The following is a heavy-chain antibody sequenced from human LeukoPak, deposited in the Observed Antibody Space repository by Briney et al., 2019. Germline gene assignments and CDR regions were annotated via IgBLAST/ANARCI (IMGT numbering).Heavy chain of an antibody. V-gene: IGHV4-59*01. CDR3: ARGGHSRHFDY. CDR1: GFTFSSYW. D-gene: IGHD6-13*01. Sequence: GSLRLSCAASGFTFSSYWMNWVRQPPGKGLEWIGYIYYSGSTNYNPSLKSRVTISVDTSKNQFSLKLSSVTAADTAVYYCARGGHSRHFDYWGQGTLVTVSS. J-gene: IGHJ4*02. CDR2: IYYSGST.